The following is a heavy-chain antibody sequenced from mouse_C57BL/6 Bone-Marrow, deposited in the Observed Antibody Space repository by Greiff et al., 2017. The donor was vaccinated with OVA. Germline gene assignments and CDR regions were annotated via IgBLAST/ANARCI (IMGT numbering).Heavy chain of an antibody. J-gene: IGHJ4*01. CDR2: IYPRDGST. D-gene: IGHD2-2*01. Sequence: QVTLKVSDAELVKPGASVKISCKVSGYTFTDHTIHWMKQRPEQGLEWIGYIYPRDGSTKYNEKFKGKATLTADKSSSTAYLQLNSLTSEDSAVYFCGRADGYDGGAIYYAMDYWGQGTAVTVSS. V-gene: IGHV1-78*01. CDR1: GYTFTDHT. CDR3: GRADGYDGGAIYYAMDY.